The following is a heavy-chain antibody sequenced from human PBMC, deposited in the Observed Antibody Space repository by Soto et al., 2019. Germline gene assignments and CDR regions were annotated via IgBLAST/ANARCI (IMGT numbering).Heavy chain of an antibody. D-gene: IGHD6-6*01. CDR2: ISGSGGST. V-gene: IGHV3-23*01. CDR3: EKGRIAARPNYYYYGMDV. J-gene: IGHJ6*02. CDR1: GFTFSSYA. Sequence: EVQLLESGGGLVQPGGSLRLSCAASGFTFSSYAMSWVRQAPGKGLEWVSAISGSGGSTYYADSVKGRFTISRDNSKNTLYLQMNSLRAEDTAVYYCEKGRIAARPNYYYYGMDVWGQGTTVTVSS.